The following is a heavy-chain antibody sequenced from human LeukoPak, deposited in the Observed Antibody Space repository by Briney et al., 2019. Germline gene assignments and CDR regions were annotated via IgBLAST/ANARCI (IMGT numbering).Heavy chain of an antibody. CDR2: ISSSGSYI. V-gene: IGHV3-21*01. Sequence: GGSLRLSCAASGFTFSSYSMNWVRQAPGKGLEWVSSISSSGSYIYFADSMKGRFAISRDNAGNSVYLQMNSLRVDDTAVYFCARDVSRDVSCYTDWGQGTLVTVSS. D-gene: IGHD2-2*02. CDR3: ARDVSRDVSCYTD. CDR1: GFTFSSYS. J-gene: IGHJ4*02.